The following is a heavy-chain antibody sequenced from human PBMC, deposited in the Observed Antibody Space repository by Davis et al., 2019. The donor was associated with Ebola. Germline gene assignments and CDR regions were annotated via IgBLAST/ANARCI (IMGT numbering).Heavy chain of an antibody. Sequence: GGSLSLSCAASGFILRSYVMSWVRQAPGKGLEWVSTLVTSADTYYADSVKGRFTISRDNSRNTLYLQMNGLRVEDTAIYYCAKDTANIWFDIWGQGTMVTVSS. CDR2: LVTSADT. D-gene: IGHD2-21*02. J-gene: IGHJ3*02. V-gene: IGHV3-23*01. CDR3: AKDTANIWFDI. CDR1: GFILRSYV.